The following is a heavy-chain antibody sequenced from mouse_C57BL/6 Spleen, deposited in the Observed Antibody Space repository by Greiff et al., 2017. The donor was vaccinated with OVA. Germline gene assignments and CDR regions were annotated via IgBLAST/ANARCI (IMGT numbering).Heavy chain of an antibody. J-gene: IGHJ2*01. V-gene: IGHV7-3*01. CDR1: GFTFTDYY. CDR3: ARYHSTHFDY. CDR2: IRNKANGYTT. Sequence: EVKLMESGAGLVQPGGSLSLSCAASGFTFTDYYMSWVRQPPGKALEWLGFIRNKANGYTTEYSASVKGRFTISRDNSQSILYLQMNALRAEDSATYYCARYHSTHFDYWGQGTTLTVSS. D-gene: IGHD2-5*01.